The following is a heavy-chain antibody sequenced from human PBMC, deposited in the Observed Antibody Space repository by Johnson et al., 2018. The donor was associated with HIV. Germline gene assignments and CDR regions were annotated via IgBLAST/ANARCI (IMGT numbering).Heavy chain of an antibody. CDR3: AGKEAIDEAFDI. CDR2: ISYDGSNK. CDR1: GFTFSSYA. V-gene: IGHV3-30-3*01. J-gene: IGHJ3*02. D-gene: IGHD2-2*01. Sequence: VPLLESGGGVVPPGRSLRLSCVASGFTFSSYAMHWVRQAPGKGLEWVAVISYDGSNKYYADSVKGRFTISRDNSKNTLYLQMNSLRAEDTAVYYCAGKEAIDEAFDIWGKGTMVTVSS.